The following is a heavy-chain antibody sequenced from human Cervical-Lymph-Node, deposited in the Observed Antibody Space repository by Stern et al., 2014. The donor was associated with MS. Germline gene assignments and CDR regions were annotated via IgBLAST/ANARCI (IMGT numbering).Heavy chain of an antibody. D-gene: IGHD1-1*01. Sequence: QVTLRESGPTLVKPTQTLTLTCTFSGFSLSAGGVGVGWFRQPPGEALEWLALVYWDDDKRYSPSLKSRLTITKDTPENRVVLTMTNVDPVDTATYFCAHRNIMNEATIFDYWGQGILVTVSS. CDR3: AHRNIMNEATIFDY. CDR1: GFSLSAGGVG. J-gene: IGHJ4*02. CDR2: VYWDDDK. V-gene: IGHV2-5*02.